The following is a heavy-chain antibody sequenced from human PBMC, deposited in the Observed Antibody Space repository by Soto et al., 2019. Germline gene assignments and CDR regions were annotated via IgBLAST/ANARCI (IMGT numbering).Heavy chain of an antibody. CDR1: GYTFNAYY. CDR2: INPHTGGT. J-gene: IGHJ4*02. CDR3: ARICDGYCESRSCPGDY. D-gene: IGHD2-15*01. Sequence: ASVKASCKASGYTFNAYYIHWVRQAPGHGLEWMGRINPHTGGTKYAEKFQGRVTLTRETSISTVYMEISGLRSDDTAVYYCARICDGYCESRSCPGDYWGESTLVTVYS. V-gene: IGHV1-2*02.